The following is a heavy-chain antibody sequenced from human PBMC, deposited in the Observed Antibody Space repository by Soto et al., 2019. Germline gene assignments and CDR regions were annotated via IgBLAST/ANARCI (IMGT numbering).Heavy chain of an antibody. V-gene: IGHV3-43*01. Sequence: GGSLRLSCAASGFTFDYYNMHWVRQAPGKGLEWVSLISRDGTNTNYAESVKGRFTISRDNSKNSLYLQMNSLRTEDTALYYCVKETYYYDVSSYYPLGSWGQGTLVTVSS. D-gene: IGHD3-22*01. CDR3: VKETYYYDVSSYYPLGS. J-gene: IGHJ4*02. CDR2: ISRDGTNT. CDR1: GFTFDYYN.